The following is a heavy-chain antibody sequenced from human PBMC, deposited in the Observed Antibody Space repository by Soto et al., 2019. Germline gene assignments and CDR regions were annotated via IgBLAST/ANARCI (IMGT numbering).Heavy chain of an antibody. CDR1: GYTFTGYY. J-gene: IGHJ4*02. Sequence: GPSVKVSCKASGYTFTGYYMHWVRQAPGQGLEWMGWINPNSGGTNYAQKFQGRVTMTRDTSISTAYMELSRPRSDDTAVYYCARSARMYYDFWSGSFGDYWGQGTLVTVSS. D-gene: IGHD3-3*01. CDR2: INPNSGGT. V-gene: IGHV1-2*02. CDR3: ARSARMYYDFWSGSFGDY.